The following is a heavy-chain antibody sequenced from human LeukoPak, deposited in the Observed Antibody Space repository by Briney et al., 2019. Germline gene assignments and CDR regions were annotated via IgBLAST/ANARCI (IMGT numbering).Heavy chain of an antibody. V-gene: IGHV1-69*05. D-gene: IGHD3-22*01. CDR2: IIPIFGTA. CDR3: AARGYYDSSGYYLDFDY. CDR1: GCTFSSYA. J-gene: IGHJ4*02. Sequence: ASVKVSFQASGCTFSSYAISWVRQAPGQGLEWMGGIIPIFGTANYAQKFQGRVTITTDESTSTAYMELSSLRSEDTAVYYCAARGYYDSSGYYLDFDYWGQGTLVTVSS.